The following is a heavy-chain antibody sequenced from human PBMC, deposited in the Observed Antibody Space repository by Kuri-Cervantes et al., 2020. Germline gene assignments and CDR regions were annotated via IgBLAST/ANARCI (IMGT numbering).Heavy chain of an antibody. V-gene: IGHV4-4*07. J-gene: IGHJ4*02. CDR2: IYTSGST. D-gene: IGHD1-1*01. CDR1: GGSISSYY. CDR3: ARGKLERREAGYFDY. Sequence: GSLRLSCTVSGGSISSYYWSWIRQPPGKGLEWIGRIYTSGSTNYNPSLKSRVTMSVDTSKNQFSLKLSSVTAADTAVYYCARGKLERREAGYFDYWGQGNLVNVSS.